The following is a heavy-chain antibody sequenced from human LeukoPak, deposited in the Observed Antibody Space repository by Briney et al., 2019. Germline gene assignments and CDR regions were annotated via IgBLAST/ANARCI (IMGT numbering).Heavy chain of an antibody. D-gene: IGHD3-10*01. Sequence: ASVKVSCKASGYTFTSYGISWVRQAPGQGLEWMGWINPNSGGTNYAQKFQGRVAMTRDTSISTAYMELSRLRSDDTAVYYCARGPPLWFGEPHFDYWGQGTLVIVSS. V-gene: IGHV1-2*02. CDR1: GYTFTSYG. J-gene: IGHJ4*02. CDR3: ARGPPLWFGEPHFDY. CDR2: INPNSGGT.